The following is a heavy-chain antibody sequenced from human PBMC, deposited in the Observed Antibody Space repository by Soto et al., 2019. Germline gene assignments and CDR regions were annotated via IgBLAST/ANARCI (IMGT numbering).Heavy chain of an antibody. D-gene: IGHD6-13*01. V-gene: IGHV1-18*01. J-gene: IGHJ4*02. Sequence: QVQLVQSGAEVKKPGASVKVSCKASGYTFTSYGITWVRQAPGQGLEWMGWISAYNGNKKYAQKFQGRVTMTTDTSMSIAYMELRSLRSDDTAVYYCARVLGQQLFDYWGQGTLVTVSS. CDR3: ARVLGQQLFDY. CDR1: GYTFTSYG. CDR2: ISAYNGNK.